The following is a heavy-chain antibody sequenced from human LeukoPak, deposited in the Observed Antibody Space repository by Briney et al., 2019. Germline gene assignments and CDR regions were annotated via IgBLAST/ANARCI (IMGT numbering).Heavy chain of an antibody. J-gene: IGHJ3*02. CDR2: IYYSGTT. CDR3: ARYRDSGGRLAFDI. CDR1: GGSISSDGYY. Sequence: SETLSLTCTVSGGSISSDGYYWTWIRQHPGKGLEWIGYIYYSGTTYYNPSLESRVTLSVDTSKNQFSLRLSSVPAADTAVYYCARYRDSGGRLAFDIWGQGIMATVSS. V-gene: IGHV4-31*03. D-gene: IGHD2-15*01.